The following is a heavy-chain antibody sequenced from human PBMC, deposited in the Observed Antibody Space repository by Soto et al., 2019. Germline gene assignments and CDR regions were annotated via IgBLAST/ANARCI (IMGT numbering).Heavy chain of an antibody. CDR1: GYTFTSYG. D-gene: IGHD3-22*01. CDR3: ARDRRYYDSSGSANY. V-gene: IGHV1-18*04. Sequence: VASVKVSCKASGYTFTSYGISWVRQAPGQGLEWMGWISAYNGNTNYAQKLQGRVTMTTDTSTSTAYMELRSLRSDDTAVYYCARDRRYYDSSGSANYWGQGTLVTVSS. J-gene: IGHJ4*02. CDR2: ISAYNGNT.